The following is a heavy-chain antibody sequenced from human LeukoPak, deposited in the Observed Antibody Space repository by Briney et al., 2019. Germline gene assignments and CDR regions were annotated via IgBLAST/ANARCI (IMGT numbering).Heavy chain of an antibody. Sequence: GGSLRLSCAASGFTFSNYAMGWVRQAPGKGLEWVSTITANADRTYYADSVKGRFTISRDNSKNTLYLQMNSLRAEDTAVYYCAKDGEDHYYGSGSYYNNGAFDIWGQGTMVTVSS. V-gene: IGHV3-23*01. CDR2: ITANADRT. CDR3: AKDGEDHYYGSGSYYNNGAFDI. D-gene: IGHD3-10*01. CDR1: GFTFSNYA. J-gene: IGHJ3*02.